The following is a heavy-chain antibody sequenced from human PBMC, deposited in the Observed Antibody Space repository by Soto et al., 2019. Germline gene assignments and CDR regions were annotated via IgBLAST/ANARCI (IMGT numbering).Heavy chain of an antibody. CDR3: AKATSVLAARPKNAFDI. Sequence: EVQLLESGGGLVQPGGSLRLSCAASGFTFSSYAMSWVRQAPGKGLEWVSAISGSGGSTYYADSVKGRFTISRDNSKNPLYMQMTSVRAEDTAVYYCAKATSVLAARPKNAFDIWGQGTMVTVSS. J-gene: IGHJ3*02. V-gene: IGHV3-23*01. CDR1: GFTFSSYA. D-gene: IGHD6-6*01. CDR2: ISGSGGST.